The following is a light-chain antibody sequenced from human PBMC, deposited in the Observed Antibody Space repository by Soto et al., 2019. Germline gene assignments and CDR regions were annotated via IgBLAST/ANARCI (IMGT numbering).Light chain of an antibody. V-gene: IGKV3-15*01. CDR2: GAS. CDR1: QSVGSG. Sequence: EIVMTQSPATLSVSPGERATLSCRASQSVGSGLSWYQQKPDQAPRLLIYGASTRATGIPARFSGSGSGTEFTLTISSLQSEDYAVYYCQQYINWPPYTFGQGTKVEIK. CDR3: QQYINWPPYT. J-gene: IGKJ2*01.